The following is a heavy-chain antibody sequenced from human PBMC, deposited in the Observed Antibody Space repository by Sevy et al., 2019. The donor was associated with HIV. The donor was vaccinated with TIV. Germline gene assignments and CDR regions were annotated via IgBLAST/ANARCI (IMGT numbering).Heavy chain of an antibody. V-gene: IGHV3-15*01. CDR3: STDPIIVLLVTDGMDV. Sequence: GGSQRLSCTASGFTFTYAWMSWVRQAPGKGLEWVGRIKARADGGTADYAAPVKGRFTISRDDSKNTLYLQMNSLKTEDTAVYYCSTDPIIVLLVTDGMDVWGQGTTVTVSS. CDR1: GFTFTYAW. J-gene: IGHJ6*02. CDR2: IKARADGGTA. D-gene: IGHD2-8*01.